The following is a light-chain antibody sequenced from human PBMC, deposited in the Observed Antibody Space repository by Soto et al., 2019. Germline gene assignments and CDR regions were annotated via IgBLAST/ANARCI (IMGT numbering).Light chain of an antibody. J-gene: IGKJ1*01. V-gene: IGKV1-39*01. CDR1: QSISRY. CDR2: AAS. Sequence: DIQMTQSPSSLSASVGDRVTITCRASQSISRYLNWYQQKIGKAPKLLIYAASSLQSGVPSRFSGSGSGTDLTLTISSLQPEDFATYYCQQRDSTPPTFGQGTTLDIK. CDR3: QQRDSTPPT.